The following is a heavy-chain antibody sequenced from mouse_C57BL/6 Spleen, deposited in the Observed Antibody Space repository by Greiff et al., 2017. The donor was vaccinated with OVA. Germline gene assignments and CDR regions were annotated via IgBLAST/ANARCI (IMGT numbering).Heavy chain of an antibody. J-gene: IGHJ2*01. CDR3: ASNYGY. V-gene: IGHV1-82*01. CDR2: IYPGDGDT. Sequence: LMKPGASVKISCKASGYAFSSSWMTWVKQRPGKGLEWIGRIYPGDGDTNYNGKFKGKATLTADKSSSTAYMQLSSRTSEDSAVYFCASNYGYWGQGTTLTVSS. D-gene: IGHD1-1*01. CDR1: GYAFSSSW.